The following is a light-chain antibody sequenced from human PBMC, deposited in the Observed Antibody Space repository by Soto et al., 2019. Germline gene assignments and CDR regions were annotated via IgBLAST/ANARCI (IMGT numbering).Light chain of an antibody. V-gene: IGLV1-40*01. CDR3: LADDDDRGGAV. Sequence: QSVLTQPPSLSGAPGLRITISCSGISSNIGAGSDVHWYQQLPGAVTRLLDYNTNNRHSGVPDRFSSSRSGTSASLAITGLRPDDEADYYCLADDDDRGGAVFGGGTQLTVL. CDR1: SSNIGAGSD. J-gene: IGLJ3*02. CDR2: NTN.